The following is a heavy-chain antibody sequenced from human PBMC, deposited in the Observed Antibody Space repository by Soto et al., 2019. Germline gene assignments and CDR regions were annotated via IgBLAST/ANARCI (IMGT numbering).Heavy chain of an antibody. CDR2: IYYSGST. CDR3: ARDLKGYYGKHAFDI. D-gene: IGHD3-10*01. CDR1: GGSISSGGYY. V-gene: IGHV4-31*03. Sequence: SETLSLTCTVSGGSISSGGYYWSWIRQHPGKGLEWIGYIYYSGSTYYNPSLKSRVTISVDTSKNQFSLKLSSVTAADTAVYCCARDLKGYYGKHAFDIWGQGTMVTVSS. J-gene: IGHJ3*02.